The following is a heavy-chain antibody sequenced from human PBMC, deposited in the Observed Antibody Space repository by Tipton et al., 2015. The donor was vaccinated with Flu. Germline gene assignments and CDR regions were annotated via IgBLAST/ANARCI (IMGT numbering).Heavy chain of an antibody. CDR1: GFTFSSYA. CDR2: ISSNGGST. V-gene: IGHV3-64*04. D-gene: IGHD3-16*01. CDR3: AKDKGLKGGINDAFDI. Sequence: GSLRLSCSASGFTFSSYAMHWVRQAPGKGLEYVSAISSNGGSTYYADSVKGRFTISRDNSKNTLYLQMNSLRAEDTAVYYCAKDKGLKGGINDAFDIWGQGTMVTVSS. J-gene: IGHJ3*02.